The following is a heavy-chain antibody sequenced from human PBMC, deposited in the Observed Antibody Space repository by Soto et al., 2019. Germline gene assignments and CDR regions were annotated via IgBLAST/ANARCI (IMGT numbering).Heavy chain of an antibody. CDR1: GGTFSSYA. D-gene: IGHD1-26*01. CDR3: GSLSGGYYGMDV. J-gene: IGHJ6*02. CDR2: IIPIFGTA. V-gene: IGHV1-69*12. Sequence: QVQLVQSGAEVKKPGSSVKVSCKASGGTFSSYAISWVRQAPGQGLEWMGGIIPIFGTANYAQKFQGRVTITADESTSTGYLELSGLRSEDTAVYYCGSLSGGYYGMDVWGQGTTVTVSS.